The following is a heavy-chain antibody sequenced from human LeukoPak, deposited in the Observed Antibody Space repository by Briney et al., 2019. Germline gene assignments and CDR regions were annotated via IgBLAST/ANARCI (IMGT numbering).Heavy chain of an antibody. CDR1: GFTFSSYA. V-gene: IGHV3-23*01. CDR3: AKAHPLGYCSSTSCYVGWDY. CDR2: ISVSGGST. J-gene: IGHJ4*02. Sequence: GGSLRLSCAASGFTFSSYAMSWVRQAPGKGLEWVSAISVSGGSTYYSDSVKGRFTISRDNSKNTLYLRMNSLRAADTAVYYCAKAHPLGYCSSTSCYVGWDYWGQGALVTVSS. D-gene: IGHD2-2*01.